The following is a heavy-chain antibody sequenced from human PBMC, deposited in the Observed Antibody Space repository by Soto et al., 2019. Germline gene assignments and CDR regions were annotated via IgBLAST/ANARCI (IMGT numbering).Heavy chain of an antibody. Sequence: EVQVVESGGGLVQPGGSLRLSCAASGFRFSTYWMSWVRQAPGKGLEWLANIKQDANEMYYVDSVKGRFTISGDSAKNSLFLIMDSLRVEDTAVYYCGAYNTSRHAAFDIWGQGTMVIVSS. CDR3: GAYNTSRHAAFDI. V-gene: IGHV3-7*01. J-gene: IGHJ3*02. CDR2: IKQDANEM. CDR1: GFRFSTYW. D-gene: IGHD1-20*01.